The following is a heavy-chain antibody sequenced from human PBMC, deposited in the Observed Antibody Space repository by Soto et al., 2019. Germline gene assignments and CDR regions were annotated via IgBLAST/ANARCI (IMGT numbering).Heavy chain of an antibody. D-gene: IGHD6-6*01. Sequence: SETPSITCAVSGGSNSRGGYSCSWIRQPPGKGLEWIGYIYHSGSTYYNPSLKSRVTISVDRSKNQFSLKLSSVTAADTAVYYCARAIAARPFYYFDYWGQGTLVTVSS. J-gene: IGHJ4*02. CDR2: IYHSGST. V-gene: IGHV4-30-2*01. CDR1: GGSNSRGGYS. CDR3: ARAIAARPFYYFDY.